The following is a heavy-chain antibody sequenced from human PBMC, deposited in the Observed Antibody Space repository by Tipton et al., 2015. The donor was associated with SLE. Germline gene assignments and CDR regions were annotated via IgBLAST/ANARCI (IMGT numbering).Heavy chain of an antibody. J-gene: IGHJ4*02. Sequence: QSGAEVKKPGSSVKVSCKASGGTFSSYAISWVRQAPGQGLEWIGIINPSGGSTANAQTFHGRVTMTRDTSINTAYMELSSLRPDDTAMYFCARDLGNPTDFWGQGTLVTVSS. CDR3: ARDLGNPTDF. CDR1: GGTFSSYA. CDR2: INPSGGST. D-gene: IGHD1-26*01. V-gene: IGHV1-46*01.